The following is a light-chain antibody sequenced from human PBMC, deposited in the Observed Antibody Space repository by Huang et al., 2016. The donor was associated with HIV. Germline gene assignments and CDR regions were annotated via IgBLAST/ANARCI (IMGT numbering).Light chain of an antibody. V-gene: IGKV1D-8*01. CDR1: QGIDSY. J-gene: IGKJ1*01. CDR2: AAS. CDR3: QQYYTFPWT. Sequence: VIWMTQSPSLLSASKGDKVTINRRVSQGIDSYLSWYQQKPGKAPELLISAASTLQGGVPSRFNGSGSGTDFTLTISRLQSEDFANYYCQQYYTFPWTFGQGTKVDVK.